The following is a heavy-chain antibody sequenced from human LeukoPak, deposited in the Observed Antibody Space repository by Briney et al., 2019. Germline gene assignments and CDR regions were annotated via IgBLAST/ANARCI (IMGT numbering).Heavy chain of an antibody. CDR2: IKQDGSEK. Sequence: PGGSLRLSCAASGFSFSSYAMHWVRQAPGKGLEWVANIKQDGSEKYYVDSVKGRFTISRDNAKNSLYLQMNSLRAEDTAVYYCARTGTYYDILTGYYPTSFDYWGQGTLVTVSS. CDR3: ARTGTYYDILTGYYPTSFDY. CDR1: GFSFSSYA. D-gene: IGHD3-9*01. J-gene: IGHJ4*02. V-gene: IGHV3-7*03.